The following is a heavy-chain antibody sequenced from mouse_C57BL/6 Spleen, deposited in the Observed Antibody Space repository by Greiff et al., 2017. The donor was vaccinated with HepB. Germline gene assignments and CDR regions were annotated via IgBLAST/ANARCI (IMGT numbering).Heavy chain of an antibody. D-gene: IGHD2-12*01. CDR2: ISDGGSYT. CDR1: GFTFSSYA. V-gene: IGHV5-4*01. Sequence: DVKLVESGGGLVKPGGSLKLSCAASGFTFSSYAMSWLRQTPEKRLEWVATISDGGSYTYYPDNVKGRFTISRDNAKDNLYLQMSHLKSEDTAMYYCARDNYSYWYFDVWGTGTTVTVSS. J-gene: IGHJ1*03. CDR3: ARDNYSYWYFDV.